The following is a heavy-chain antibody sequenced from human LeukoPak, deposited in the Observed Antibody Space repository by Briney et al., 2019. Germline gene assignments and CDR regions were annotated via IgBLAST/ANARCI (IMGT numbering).Heavy chain of an antibody. CDR3: AKVPHGDYAVDY. D-gene: IGHD4-17*01. J-gene: IGHJ4*02. CDR1: GFTFSRYG. V-gene: IGHV3-30*18. CDR2: ISYDGSNK. Sequence: GSLRLSCAAAGFTFSRYGMHWVRQAPGTGLEWVAVISYDGSNKYYADSVKGRFTISRDNSKNTLYLQMNSLRAEDTAVYYCAKVPHGDYAVDYWGQGTLVTVSS.